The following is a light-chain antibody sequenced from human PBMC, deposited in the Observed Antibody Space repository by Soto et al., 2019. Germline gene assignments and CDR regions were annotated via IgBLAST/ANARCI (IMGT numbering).Light chain of an antibody. Sequence: QSALTQPASVSGSPGHSITTSCTGTSSDVGGYNYVSWYQQHPGKAPKLMIYDVSNRPSGVSNRFSGSKSGNTASLTISGLQAEDEADYYCSSYTSSSTYVFGTGTKVTVL. CDR2: DVS. V-gene: IGLV2-14*01. J-gene: IGLJ1*01. CDR3: SSYTSSSTYV. CDR1: SSDVGGYNY.